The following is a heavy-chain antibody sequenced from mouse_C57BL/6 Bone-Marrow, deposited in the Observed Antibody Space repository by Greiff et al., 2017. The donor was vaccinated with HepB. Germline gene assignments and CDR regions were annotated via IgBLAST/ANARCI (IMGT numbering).Heavy chain of an antibody. CDR1: GYTFTEYT. D-gene: IGHD1-1*01. Sequence: QVQLKQSGAELVKPGASVTLSCKASGYTFTEYTLHWVKQRSGQGLEWIGWFYPGSGSIKYNEKFKDKATLTADKSSSTVYMELSRLTSEDSAVYFCARHAYYYGSSYDWYFDVWGTGTTVTVSS. CDR2: FYPGSGSI. CDR3: ARHAYYYGSSYDWYFDV. J-gene: IGHJ1*03. V-gene: IGHV1-62-2*01.